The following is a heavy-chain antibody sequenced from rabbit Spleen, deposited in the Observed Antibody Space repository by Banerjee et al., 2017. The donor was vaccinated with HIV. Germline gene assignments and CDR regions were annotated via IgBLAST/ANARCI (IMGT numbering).Heavy chain of an antibody. CDR1: GFTLSSYR. J-gene: IGHJ4*01. V-gene: IGHV1S40*01. CDR3: ARGGNSGYYNDDGYYHL. D-gene: IGHD1-1*01. CDR2: IYVDRSGST. Sequence: QSLEESGGDLVKPGAYLTLTCTASGFTLSSYRACWVRQAPGKGLEWIGCIYVDRSGSTYYASWAKGRFTISKISSTTVTLQMTSLTAADTATYFCARGGNSGYYNDDGYYHLWGPGTLVTVS.